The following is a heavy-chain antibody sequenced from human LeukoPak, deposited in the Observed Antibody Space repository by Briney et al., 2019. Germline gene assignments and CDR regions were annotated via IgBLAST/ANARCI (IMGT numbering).Heavy chain of an antibody. CDR2: ISYDGSNK. J-gene: IGHJ6*02. Sequence: GGSLRLSCVASGFTFSSYGMHWVRQAPGKGLEWVAVISYDGSNKYYADSVKGRFTISRDNSKNTLYLQMNSLRAEDTAVYYCARANYGSGSNYYYSLDVWGQGTTVTVSS. CDR1: GFTFSSYG. V-gene: IGHV3-30*03. D-gene: IGHD3-10*01. CDR3: ARANYGSGSNYYYSLDV.